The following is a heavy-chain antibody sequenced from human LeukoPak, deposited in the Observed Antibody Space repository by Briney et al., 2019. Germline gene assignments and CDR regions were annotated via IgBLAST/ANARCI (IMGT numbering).Heavy chain of an antibody. CDR1: GFTFSSYA. Sequence: QPGRSLRLSCAASGFTFSSYAMHWVRQAPGKGLEWVAVISYDGSNKYYADPVKGRFTISRDNSKNTLYLQMNSLRAEDTAVYYCVRDRQGDFWSGYHTAFYYYYYMDVWGKGTTVTVSS. J-gene: IGHJ6*03. D-gene: IGHD3-3*01. V-gene: IGHV3-30*01. CDR2: ISYDGSNK. CDR3: VRDRQGDFWSGYHTAFYYYYYMDV.